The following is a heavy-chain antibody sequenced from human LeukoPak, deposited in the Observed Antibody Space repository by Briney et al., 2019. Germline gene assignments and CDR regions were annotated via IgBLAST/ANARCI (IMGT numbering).Heavy chain of an antibody. Sequence: GASVKVSCKASGYTFTSYGISWVRQAPGQGLEWMGWISAYNGNTNYVQKLQGRVTMTTDTSTSTAYMELSSLRSEDTAVYYCARVRLYPAGGYGMDVWGQGTTVTVSS. CDR1: GYTFTSYG. D-gene: IGHD3-10*01. V-gene: IGHV1-18*01. J-gene: IGHJ6*02. CDR2: ISAYNGNT. CDR3: ARVRLYPAGGYGMDV.